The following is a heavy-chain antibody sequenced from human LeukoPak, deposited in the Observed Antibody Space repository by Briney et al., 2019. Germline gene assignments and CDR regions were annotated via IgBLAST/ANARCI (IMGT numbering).Heavy chain of an antibody. CDR2: IGSGSSYI. V-gene: IGHV3-21*01. D-gene: IGHD2-15*01. Sequence: GGSLRLSCASSGFTFSSYTMNWVRQAPGKGLEWVSSIGSGSSYIYYAYSVKGRFSISRDNAKNSLYLQLSSLRVEDTAVYYCARARGSCAGGRCYSEYCRQGTLVTVSS. CDR1: GFTFSSYT. CDR3: ARARGSCAGGRCYSEY. J-gene: IGHJ4*02.